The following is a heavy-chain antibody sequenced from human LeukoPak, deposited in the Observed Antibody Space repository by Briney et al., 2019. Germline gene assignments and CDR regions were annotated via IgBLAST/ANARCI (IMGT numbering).Heavy chain of an antibody. V-gene: IGHV3-23*01. D-gene: IGHD3-10*01. CDR1: GFTFSSYA. CDR2: ISGSGGST. Sequence: GGSLRLSCAASGFTFSSYAMSWVRQAPGKGLEWVSAISGSGGSTYYADSVKGRFTISRDNSKNTLYLQMNSLRAEDTAVYYRAKGAYGSGSYAWFDPWGQGTLVTVSS. CDR3: AKGAYGSGSYAWFDP. J-gene: IGHJ5*02.